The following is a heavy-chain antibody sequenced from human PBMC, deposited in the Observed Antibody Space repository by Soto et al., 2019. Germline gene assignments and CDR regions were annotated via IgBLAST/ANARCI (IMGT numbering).Heavy chain of an antibody. CDR3: ARIWKLELGYYYGMDV. V-gene: IGHV6-1*01. CDR2: TYYRSKWYN. CDR1: GDIVSSNSSS. J-gene: IGHJ6*02. Sequence: EILPLSCAISGDIVSSNSSSWNWIRQSPSRGLEWLGRTYYRSKWYNDYAVSVKSRITINPDTSKNQLSLQLNSLTPEDTAVYYCARIWKLELGYYYGMDVWGQGTTVTVSS. D-gene: IGHD1-7*01.